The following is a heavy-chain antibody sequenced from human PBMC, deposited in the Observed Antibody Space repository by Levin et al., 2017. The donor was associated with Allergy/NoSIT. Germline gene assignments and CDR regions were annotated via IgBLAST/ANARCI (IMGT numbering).Heavy chain of an antibody. J-gene: IGHJ3*02. Sequence: GASVKVSCKGSGYSFTSYWISWVRQMPGKGLEWMGRIDPSDSYTNYSPSFQGHVTISADKSISTAYLQWSSLKASDTAMYYCARGGTGDAFDIWGQGTMVTVSS. CDR3: ARGGTGDAFDI. D-gene: IGHD1-1*01. CDR2: IDPSDSYT. CDR1: GYSFTSYW. V-gene: IGHV5-10-1*01.